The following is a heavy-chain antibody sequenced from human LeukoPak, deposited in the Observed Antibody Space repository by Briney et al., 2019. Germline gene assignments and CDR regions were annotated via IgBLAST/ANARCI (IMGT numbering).Heavy chain of an antibody. V-gene: IGHV3-48*03. CDR1: GFSFSNNE. J-gene: IGHJ4*02. CDR3: AKGRYDYVWGSPSDY. CDR2: ISRGGGTI. D-gene: IGHD3-16*01. Sequence: GSLRLSCEASGFSFSNNEMNWVRQAPGRGLEWVSYISRGGGTIYYADSVKGRFTLSRDNVQNSLYLQMNGLRAEDTAVYYCAKGRYDYVWGSPSDYWGQGTLVTVSS.